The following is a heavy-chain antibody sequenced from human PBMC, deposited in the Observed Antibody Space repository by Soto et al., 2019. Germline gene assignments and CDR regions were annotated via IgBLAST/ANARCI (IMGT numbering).Heavy chain of an antibody. CDR2: IYYSGST. CDR1: GGSISSSSYY. J-gene: IGHJ6*02. D-gene: IGHD6-13*01. CDR3: ARLPAIAAAGIYYYYGMDV. Sequence: SETLSLTCTVSGGSISSSSYYWGWIRQPPGKGLEWIGSIYYSGSTYYNPSLKSRVTISVDTSKNQFSMKLSSVTAADTAVYYCARLPAIAAAGIYYYYGMDVWGQGTTVTVSS. V-gene: IGHV4-39*01.